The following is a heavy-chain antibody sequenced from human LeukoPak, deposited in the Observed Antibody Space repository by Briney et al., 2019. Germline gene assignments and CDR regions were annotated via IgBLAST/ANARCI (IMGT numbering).Heavy chain of an antibody. D-gene: IGHD3-16*01. J-gene: IGHJ4*02. CDR1: GGSFSGYY. CDR3: ARTYYDYVWGSSRATFDY. V-gene: IGHV4-34*01. Sequence: PSETLSLTCAVYGGSFSGYYWSWIRQPPGKGLEWIGEINHSGSTNYNPSLKSRVTISVDTSKNQFSLKLSSVTAADTAVYYCARTYYDYVWGSSRATFDYWGQGTLVTVSS. CDR2: INHSGST.